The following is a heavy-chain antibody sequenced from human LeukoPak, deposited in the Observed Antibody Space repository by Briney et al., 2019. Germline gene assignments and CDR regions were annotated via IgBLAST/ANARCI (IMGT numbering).Heavy chain of an antibody. Sequence: GGSLRLSCAASGFTFSNYWMSWVRQAPGKGLEWVANIKEDGGETYYVDSLRGRFTISRDTAKKSLYLQLSSLRVEDTAVYYCARDRRSMVRGQNWFDPWGQGTLVTVSS. V-gene: IGHV3-7*01. D-gene: IGHD3-10*01. CDR3: ARDRRSMVRGQNWFDP. CDR1: GFTFSNYW. J-gene: IGHJ5*02. CDR2: IKEDGGET.